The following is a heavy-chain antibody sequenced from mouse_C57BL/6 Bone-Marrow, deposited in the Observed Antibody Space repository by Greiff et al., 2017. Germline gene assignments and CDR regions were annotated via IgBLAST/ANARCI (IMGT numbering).Heavy chain of an antibody. Sequence: VQLQQPGAELVKPGASVKLSCKASGYTFTSYWMHWVKQRPGQGLEWIGMIHPNSGSTNYNEKFKNKATLTVDKSSSTAYMQLSSLTSEDSAVYYCARDYYGSSSYDLDYWGQGTSLTVSS. CDR1: GYTFTSYW. D-gene: IGHD1-1*01. J-gene: IGHJ2*02. CDR3: ARDYYGSSSYDLDY. V-gene: IGHV1-64*01. CDR2: IHPNSGST.